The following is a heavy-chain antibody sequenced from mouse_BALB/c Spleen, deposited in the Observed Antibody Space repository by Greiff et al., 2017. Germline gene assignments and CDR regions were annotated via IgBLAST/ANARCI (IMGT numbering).Heavy chain of an antibody. J-gene: IGHJ3*01. CDR1: GDSITSGY. Sequence: EVKVVESGPSLVKPSQTLSLTCSVTGDSITSGYWNWIRKFPGNKLEYMGYISYSGSTYYNPSLKSRISITRDTSKNQYYLQLNSVTTEDTATYYCAREGSDYDGPSAYWGQGTLVTVSA. V-gene: IGHV3-8*02. CDR3: AREGSDYDGPSAY. D-gene: IGHD2-4*01. CDR2: ISYSGST.